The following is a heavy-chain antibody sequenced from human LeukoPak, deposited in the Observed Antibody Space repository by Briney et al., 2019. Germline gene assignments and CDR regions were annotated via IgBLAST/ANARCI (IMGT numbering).Heavy chain of an antibody. V-gene: IGHV3-7*05. CDR3: ATDWFGAVNS. CDR1: GFTFSSYW. D-gene: IGHD3-16*01. Sequence: PGGSLRLSCAASGFTFSSYWMSWVRQAPGKGLEWVANIKQDGSEKYYVDSVKGRFTISRDNAKNTLYLQMNSLRAEETAVYFCATDWFGAVNSWGQGTLVTVSS. J-gene: IGHJ4*02. CDR2: IKQDGSEK.